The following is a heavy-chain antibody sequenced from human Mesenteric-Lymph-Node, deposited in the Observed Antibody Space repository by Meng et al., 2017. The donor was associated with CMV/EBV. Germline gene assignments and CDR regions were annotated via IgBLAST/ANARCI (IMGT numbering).Heavy chain of an antibody. CDR3: ARDTADYDFWSGYYY. CDR2: INHSGST. Sequence: VYGGSLSGYYWSWIRQPTGKGLEWIGEINHSGSTNYNPSLKSRVTISVDTSKNQFSLKLSSVTAADTAVYYCARDTADYDFWSGYYYWGQGTLVTVSS. CDR1: GGSLSGYY. V-gene: IGHV4-34*01. J-gene: IGHJ4*02. D-gene: IGHD3-3*01.